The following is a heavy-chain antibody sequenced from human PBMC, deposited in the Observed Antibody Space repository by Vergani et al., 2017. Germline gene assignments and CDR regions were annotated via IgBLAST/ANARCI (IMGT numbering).Heavy chain of an antibody. D-gene: IGHD3-10*01. Sequence: QVQLVQSGAEVKKPGASVKVSCKASGYTFTSYYMHWVRQAPGQGLEWMGIINPSGGSTSYAQKFQGRVTMTRDTSTSTVYMELSSLRSEDTAVYYCAKGIGSGSYYTLFDYWGQGTLVTVSS. CDR1: GYTFTSYY. CDR2: INPSGGST. J-gene: IGHJ4*02. V-gene: IGHV1-46*01. CDR3: AKGIGSGSYYTLFDY.